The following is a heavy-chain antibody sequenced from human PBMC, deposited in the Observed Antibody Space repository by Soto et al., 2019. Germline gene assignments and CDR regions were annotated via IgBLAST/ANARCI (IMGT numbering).Heavy chain of an antibody. D-gene: IGHD5-18*01. CDR3: ARQSAAVDTAAIDY. J-gene: IGHJ4*02. V-gene: IGHV4-4*02. Sequence: PSETLSLTCAVSGGSISSSNWWSWVRQPPGKGLEWIGEIYHSGSTNYNPSLKSRVTISVDKSKNQFSLKLSSVTAADTAVYYCARQSAAVDTAAIDYWGQGTLVTVSS. CDR2: IYHSGST. CDR1: GGSISSSNW.